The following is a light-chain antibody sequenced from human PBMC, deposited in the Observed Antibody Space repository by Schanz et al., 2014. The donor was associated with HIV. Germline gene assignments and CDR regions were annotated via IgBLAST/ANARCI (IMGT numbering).Light chain of an antibody. CDR1: QSVGGSQ. V-gene: IGKV3-20*01. Sequence: PGERATLSCRASQSVGGSQLAWLQLKHGQPPRLLIYATSFRAVGIPDRFSGSGSETDFTLTISGLEPKDFAVYYCKHYGDSRGTCGGGTEVHSK. CDR2: ATS. J-gene: IGKJ4*01. CDR3: KHYGDSRGT.